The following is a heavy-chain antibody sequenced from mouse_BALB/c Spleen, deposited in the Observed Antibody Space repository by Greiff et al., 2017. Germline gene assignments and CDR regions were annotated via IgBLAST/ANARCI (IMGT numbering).Heavy chain of an antibody. J-gene: IGHJ2*01. CDR2: VNPYNGGT. D-gene: IGHD1-1*01. Sequence: EVQLQQSGPELVKPGASVKMSCKASGYTFTDYYMDWVKQSHGESFEWIGRVNPYNGGTSYNQKFKGKATLTVDKSSSTAYMELNSLTSEDSAVYYCARAKDYYGSSGYFDYWGQGTTLTVSS. CDR1: GYTFTDYY. V-gene: IGHV1-19*01. CDR3: ARAKDYYGSSGYFDY.